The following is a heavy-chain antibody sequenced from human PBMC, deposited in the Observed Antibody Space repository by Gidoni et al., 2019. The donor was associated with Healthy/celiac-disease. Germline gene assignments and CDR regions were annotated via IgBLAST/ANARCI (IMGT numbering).Heavy chain of an antibody. D-gene: IGHD6-19*01. Sequence: EVQLVQSGAEVKKPGESLKISCKGSGYSFTSYWIGWVRQMPGKGLEWMGIIYPGDSDTRYSPSFQGQVTISADKSISTAYLQWSSLKASDTAMYYCARHVAVAGLYYYYGMDVWGQGTTVTVSS. V-gene: IGHV5-51*01. CDR2: IYPGDSDT. CDR1: GYSFTSYW. CDR3: ARHVAVAGLYYYYGMDV. J-gene: IGHJ6*02.